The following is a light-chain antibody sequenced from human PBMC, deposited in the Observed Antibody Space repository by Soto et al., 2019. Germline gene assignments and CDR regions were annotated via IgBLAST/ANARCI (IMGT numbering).Light chain of an antibody. Sequence: DIQMTQSPSTLSASVGDRVTITCRASQSISRWLAWYQQKPGKAPKLLIYDASSLESGVPSRFSGIGSGTEFPLTVSSLQLDYFATYYCQLHNSYSLFPFGPGTKVDI. CDR1: QSISRW. CDR3: QLHNSYSLFP. CDR2: DAS. J-gene: IGKJ3*01. V-gene: IGKV1-5*01.